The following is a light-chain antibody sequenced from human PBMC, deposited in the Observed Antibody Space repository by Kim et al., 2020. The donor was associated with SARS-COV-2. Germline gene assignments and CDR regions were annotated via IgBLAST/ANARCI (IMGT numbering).Light chain of an antibody. J-gene: IGLJ3*02. V-gene: IGLV2-18*02. CDR2: EVN. CDR3: SSYTTSRTWV. CDR1: RSDVASYYR. Sequence: GQAVTISCTGTRSDVASYYRGSWYQQPPGTAPKLIISEVNNRPSGVPDRFSGSKSGNTASLTISGLQAEDDADYFCSSYTTSRTWVFGGGTQLTVL.